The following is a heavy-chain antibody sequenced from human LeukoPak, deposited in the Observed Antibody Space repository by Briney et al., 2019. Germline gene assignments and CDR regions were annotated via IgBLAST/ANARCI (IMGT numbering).Heavy chain of an antibody. V-gene: IGHV1-18*01. Sequence: ASVKVSCKASGYTFTSYGISWVRQAPGQGLEWMGWISAYNGNTNYAQKLQGRVTMTTDTSTSTAYMELRSLRSDDTAVYYCARTAMGPGGTYWFDPWGQGTLVTVSS. D-gene: IGHD5-18*01. CDR2: ISAYNGNT. CDR3: ARTAMGPGGTYWFDP. J-gene: IGHJ5*02. CDR1: GYTFTSYG.